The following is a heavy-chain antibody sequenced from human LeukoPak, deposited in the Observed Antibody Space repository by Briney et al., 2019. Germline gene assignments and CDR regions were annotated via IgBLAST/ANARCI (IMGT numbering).Heavy chain of an antibody. CDR2: IKEDGSRN. V-gene: IGHV3-7*05. CDR1: GFTFSRYW. CDR3: ARQLSGWYDADPY. D-gene: IGHD6-19*01. Sequence: PGGSLRLSCAASGFTFSRYWMSWVRQAPGKGLEWLASIKEDGSRNHYVDSVKGRFTISRDNAKSSLYLHMNSLRAEDTAVYYCARQLSGWYDADPYWGQGTLVTVSS. J-gene: IGHJ4*02.